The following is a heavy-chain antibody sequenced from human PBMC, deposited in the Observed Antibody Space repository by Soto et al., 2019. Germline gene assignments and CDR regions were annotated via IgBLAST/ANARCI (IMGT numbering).Heavy chain of an antibody. V-gene: IGHV3-53*01. CDR2: IYSSGNT. CDR1: GFTVRSNY. D-gene: IGHD3-16*01. CDR3: ARVSSPFGY. Sequence: GGSLRLSCAVSGFTVRSNYMNWVRQAPGKGLEWVSTIYSSGNTYYADSVKGRFTISRDDPKNPLYLQMHSLRAEDTGVYFCARVSSPFGYWGQGTLVTVSS. J-gene: IGHJ1*01.